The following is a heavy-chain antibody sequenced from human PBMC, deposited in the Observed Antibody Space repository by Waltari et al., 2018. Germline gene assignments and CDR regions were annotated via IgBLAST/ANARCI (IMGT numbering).Heavy chain of an antibody. CDR2: TYYSGST. J-gene: IGHJ6*02. CDR1: GGSISSYY. D-gene: IGHD3-16*02. V-gene: IGHV4-59*01. CDR3: AGDRSGDCVWGSYLSYGMDV. Sequence: QVQLQESGPGLVKPSETLSLTCTVYGGSISSYYWSWIRQPPGKGLEWIGYTYYSGSTIYVPARKSRVTTSVDTSKNRFSLKLSSVAASDTAVYYCAGDRSGDCVWGSYLSYGMDVWGQGTTVTVSS.